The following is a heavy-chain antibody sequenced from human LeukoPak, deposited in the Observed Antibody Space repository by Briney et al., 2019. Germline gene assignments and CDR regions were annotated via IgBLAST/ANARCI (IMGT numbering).Heavy chain of an antibody. V-gene: IGHV3-30-3*01. CDR1: GFTFSSYA. J-gene: IGHJ4*02. CDR3: ARDRDIIPHDY. D-gene: IGHD2-15*01. Sequence: GGSLRLSCAASGFTFSSYAMHWVRQAPGKGLEWVAVISYDGSNKYYADSVKGRFTISRDNSKNTLYLQMNSLRAEDTAVYYCARDRDIIPHDYWGQGTLVTVSS. CDR2: ISYDGSNK.